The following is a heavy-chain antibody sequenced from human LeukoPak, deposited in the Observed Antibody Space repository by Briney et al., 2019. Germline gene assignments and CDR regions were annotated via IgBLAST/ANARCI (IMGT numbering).Heavy chain of an antibody. CDR1: GYTFTGYY. CDR3: ARDHSGSYQNAFDI. V-gene: IGHV1-2*02. J-gene: IGHJ3*02. D-gene: IGHD1-26*01. Sequence: GASVKVSCKASGYTFTGYYMHWVRQAPGQGLEWMGWINPNSGGTNYAQKFQGGVTMTRDTSISTAYMELRSLRSDDTAVYYCARDHSGSYQNAFDIWGQGTMVTVSS. CDR2: INPNSGGT.